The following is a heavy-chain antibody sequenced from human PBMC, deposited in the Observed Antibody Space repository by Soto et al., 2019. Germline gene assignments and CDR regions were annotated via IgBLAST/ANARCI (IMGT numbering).Heavy chain of an antibody. V-gene: IGHV5-51*01. CDR2: ISPGDSHT. CDR3: ARPSNYYDSIGYYYRFDC. Sequence: PGESLKISCKASGYRFTSYWIGWVRQMPGKGLEWMGIISPGDSHTIYNPSFEGQVTISAAKSISTAYLQWSSLKASDTAMYFCARPSNYYDSIGYYYRFDCWGQGTLVTVSS. D-gene: IGHD3-22*01. CDR1: GYRFTSYW. J-gene: IGHJ4*02.